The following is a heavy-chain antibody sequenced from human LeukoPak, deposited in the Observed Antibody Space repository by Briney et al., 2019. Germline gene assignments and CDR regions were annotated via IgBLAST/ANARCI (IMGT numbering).Heavy chain of an antibody. CDR2: INSDGSNT. CDR1: GFTFSTYW. D-gene: IGHD2-21*01. J-gene: IGHJ2*01. Sequence: PGGSLRLSCAASGFTFSTYWMHWVRQDPGKGLGWVSRINSDGSNTNYADSVKGRFTISRDNAKRTLYLQTNSLRAEDTAVFYCARGDLSGWYFDLWGRGTLVTVSS. V-gene: IGHV3-74*01. CDR3: ARGDLSGWYFDL.